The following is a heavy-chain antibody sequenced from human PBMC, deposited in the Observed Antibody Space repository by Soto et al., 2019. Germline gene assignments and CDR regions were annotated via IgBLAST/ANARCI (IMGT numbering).Heavy chain of an antibody. CDR2: IYYSGST. CDR3: ARHFSVDYFDY. CDR1: GGSISPNY. V-gene: IGHV4-59*08. Sequence: SETLSLTCSVSGGSISPNYWSWIRQPPGKGLEWIGYIYYSGSTNYNPSLRSRVTISIDTSKNRFSLKLSSVTAADTAVYYCARHFSVDYFDYWGRGALVTVSS. J-gene: IGHJ4*02.